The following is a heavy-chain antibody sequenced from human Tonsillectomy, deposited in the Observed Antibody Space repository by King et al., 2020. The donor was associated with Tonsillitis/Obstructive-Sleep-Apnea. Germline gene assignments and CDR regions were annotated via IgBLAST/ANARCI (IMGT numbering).Heavy chain of an antibody. CDR3: AHSLSGSLFDY. J-gene: IGHJ4*02. D-gene: IGHD1-26*01. CDR1: GFSLSTSGVG. V-gene: IGHV2-5*02. CDR2: IYWDADK. Sequence: TLKESGPTLLKPTQTLTLTCTFSGFSLSTSGVGVCWIRQPPGKALEWLALIYWDADKRYRPSLKNRLTITKDTSKNQVVLTMTNMDPVDTATYYCAHSLSGSLFDYWGQGTLVTVSS.